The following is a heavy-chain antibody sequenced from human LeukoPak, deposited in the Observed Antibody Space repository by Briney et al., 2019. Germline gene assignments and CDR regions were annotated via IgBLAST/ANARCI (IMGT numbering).Heavy chain of an antibody. D-gene: IGHD3-22*01. CDR1: GFTSSSYW. CDR2: IKQDGSKK. Sequence: PGGSLRLSCAASGFTSSSYWMTWVRQAPGKGLESVANIKQDGSKKNYVDSVKGRFTISRDNAKNSLYLQMNSLRAEDTAVYYCATPLDYYDSSGYDQGGDWGQGTLVTVSS. J-gene: IGHJ4*02. V-gene: IGHV3-7*03. CDR3: ATPLDYYDSSGYDQGGD.